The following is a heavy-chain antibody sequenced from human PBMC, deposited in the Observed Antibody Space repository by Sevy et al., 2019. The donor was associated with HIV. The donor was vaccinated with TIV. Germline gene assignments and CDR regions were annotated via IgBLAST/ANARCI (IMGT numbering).Heavy chain of an antibody. D-gene: IGHD3-10*01. CDR1: GYTLTELS. J-gene: IGHJ4*02. CDR2: FDPEDGET. V-gene: IGHV1-24*01. CDR3: ATAEGGYYGSGSYVD. Sequence: ASVKVSCKVSGYTLTELSMHWVRQAPGKGLEWMGGFDPEDGETIYAQMFQGRVTMTEDTSTDTAYMELSSLRSEDTAVYYCATAEGGYYGSGSYVDWGQGTLVTVSS.